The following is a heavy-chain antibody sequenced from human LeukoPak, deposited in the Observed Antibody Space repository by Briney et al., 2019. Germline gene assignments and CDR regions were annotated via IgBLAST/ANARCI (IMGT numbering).Heavy chain of an antibody. V-gene: IGHV3-33*01. Sequence: GRSLRLSCAASGFTFSSYGMHGVRQAPGKGLEGGAVIWYEGSNKYYADAVKGRFTISRENSKNTLYLQMNSLRAEDTAVHYCAREHQDIVVVPAAMGPNYYSYGLDVWGQGTPVTVSS. CDR3: AREHQDIVVVPAAMGPNYYSYGLDV. D-gene: IGHD2-2*01. CDR1: GFTFSSYG. CDR2: IWYEGSNK. J-gene: IGHJ6*02.